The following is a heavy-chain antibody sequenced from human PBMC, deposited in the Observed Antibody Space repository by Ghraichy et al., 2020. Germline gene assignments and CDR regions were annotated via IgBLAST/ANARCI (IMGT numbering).Heavy chain of an antibody. J-gene: IGHJ6*02. CDR2: INAGNGNT. CDR3: ARDNSGRTSPPYYYGMDV. D-gene: IGHD1-26*01. V-gene: IGHV1-3*01. CDR1: GYTFTSYA. Sequence: ASVKVTCKASGYTFTSYAMHWVRQAPGQRLEWMGWINAGNGNTKYSQKFQGRVTITRDTSASTAYMELSSLRSEDTAVYYCARDNSGRTSPPYYYGMDVWGQGTTVTVSS.